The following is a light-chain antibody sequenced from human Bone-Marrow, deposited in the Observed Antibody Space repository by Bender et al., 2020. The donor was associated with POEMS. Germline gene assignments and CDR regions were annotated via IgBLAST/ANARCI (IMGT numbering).Light chain of an antibody. J-gene: IGLJ1*01. CDR3: SSYTSRSPYV. CDR1: DSNFGGNN. Sequence: QSVLTQPPSASGTPGQSVIISCSGTDSNFGGNNVNWYQHLPGTAPRLVVYSNYQRPSGVPARFSGSKSGNTASLTISGLRAEDEADYYCSSYTSRSPYVFGPGTTVTVL. V-gene: IGLV1-44*01. CDR2: SNY.